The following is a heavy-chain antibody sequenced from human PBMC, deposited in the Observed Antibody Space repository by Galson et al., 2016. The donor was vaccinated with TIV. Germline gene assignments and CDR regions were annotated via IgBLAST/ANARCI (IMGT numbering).Heavy chain of an antibody. D-gene: IGHD1-26*01. CDR3: ARSPPLGSTIYYFDY. Sequence: SLRLSCAASGFTFSNYGIRWVRQAPGKGLEWVSTMWSDGTNEHYADSVKGRFTISRDNSKDTLYLHMHSLRADDTAVYYCARSPPLGSTIYYFDYWGQGTLVTVSS. CDR2: MWSDGTNE. J-gene: IGHJ4*02. V-gene: IGHV3-33*01. CDR1: GFTFSNYG.